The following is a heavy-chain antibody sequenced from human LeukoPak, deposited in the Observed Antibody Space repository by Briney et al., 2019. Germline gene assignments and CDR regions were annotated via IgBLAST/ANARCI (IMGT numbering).Heavy chain of an antibody. CDR3: AREGQQLVPSWFDP. CDR1: GDSVSSGSAA. D-gene: IGHD6-13*01. J-gene: IGHJ5*02. V-gene: IGHV6-1*01. CDR2: TYYGSKWYN. Sequence: SQTLSLTCAISGDSVSSGSAAWNWIRQSPSRGLEWLGRTYYGSKWYNDYAVSVKSRITVNPDTSKNQFSLQLNSVTPEDTAVYYCAREGQQLVPSWFDPWGQGTLVTVSS.